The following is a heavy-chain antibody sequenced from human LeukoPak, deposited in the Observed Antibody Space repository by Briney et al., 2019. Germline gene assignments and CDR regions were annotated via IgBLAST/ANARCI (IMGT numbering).Heavy chain of an antibody. CDR2: ISSSGSTI. CDR3: AREDAGVVGATTWFDY. CDR1: GFTFSSYE. J-gene: IGHJ4*02. D-gene: IGHD1-26*01. V-gene: IGHV3-48*03. Sequence: GGSLRLSCAASGFTFSSYEMNWVRQAPGKGLEWVSYISSSGSTIYYADSVKGRFTISRDNAKNSLYLQMNSLRAEDTAVYYCAREDAGVVGATTWFDYWGQGTLVTVSS.